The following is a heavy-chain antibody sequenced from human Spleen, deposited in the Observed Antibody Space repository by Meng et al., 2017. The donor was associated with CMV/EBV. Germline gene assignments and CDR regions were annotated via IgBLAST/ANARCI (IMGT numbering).Heavy chain of an antibody. V-gene: IGHV2-5*02. D-gene: IGHD6-19*01. CDR3: ARGYSSGWYDANWFDP. CDR2: IYWDDDK. CDR1: GFSLSTSGVG. Sequence: QISLKESRPPLVKPTQTLTLTCTFSGFSLSTSGVGVGWIRQPPGKALEWLALIYWDDDKRYSPSLKSRLTITKDTSKNQVVLTMTNMDPVDTATYYCARGYSSGWYDANWFDPWGQGTLVTVSS. J-gene: IGHJ5*02.